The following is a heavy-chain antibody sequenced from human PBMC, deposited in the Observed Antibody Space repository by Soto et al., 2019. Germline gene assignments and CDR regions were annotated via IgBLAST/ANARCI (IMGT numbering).Heavy chain of an antibody. CDR1: GYTLPSYY. Sequence: ASVKVSCKASGYTLPSYYMHWVRQAPGQGLEWMGVINPSGGSTAYAQRFQGRVTMTRDTSTSVVYMELNRLTSVDTAMYYCARSPLRGALDYWGQGTLVTVSS. CDR3: ARSPLRGALDY. V-gene: IGHV1-46*01. CDR2: INPSGGST. J-gene: IGHJ4*02.